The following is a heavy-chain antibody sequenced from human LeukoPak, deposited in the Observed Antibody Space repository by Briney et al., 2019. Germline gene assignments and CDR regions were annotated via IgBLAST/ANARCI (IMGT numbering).Heavy chain of an antibody. CDR3: AKAAGDDGFFLYDY. CDR2: VNGNGRKT. Sequence: GGSLRLSCGASGFTLSSHAMGWVRQAPGKGLEWVTAVNGNGRKTYHADSVNGRFTISRDNSKNTLFLQMNSLRDEDTAVYYCAKAAGDDGFFLYDYWGQGALVTVSS. D-gene: IGHD3-3*01. V-gene: IGHV3-23*01. CDR1: GFTLSSHA. J-gene: IGHJ4*02.